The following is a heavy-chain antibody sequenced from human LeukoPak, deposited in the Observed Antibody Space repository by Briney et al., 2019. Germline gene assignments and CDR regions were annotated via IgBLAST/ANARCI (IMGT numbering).Heavy chain of an antibody. D-gene: IGHD2-15*01. CDR3: TKGQSGTSFDP. J-gene: IGHJ5*02. V-gene: IGHV3-23*01. Sequence: GGSLRLSCAASGFSFSSYAMSWVRQAPGKGLEWVSSASGSGGTTDYADSVKGRFIISRDNPKNTLYLQMNSLRGEDTAMYYCTKGQSGTSFDPWGRGTLVTVSS. CDR2: ASGSGGTT. CDR1: GFSFSSYA.